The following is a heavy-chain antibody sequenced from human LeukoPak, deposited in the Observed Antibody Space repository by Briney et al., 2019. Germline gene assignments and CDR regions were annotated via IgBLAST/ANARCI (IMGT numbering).Heavy chain of an antibody. CDR2: IKQDGSEK. CDR1: GFTLSKHW. V-gene: IGHV3-7*03. D-gene: IGHD4-17*01. Sequence: GGSLRLSCAASGFTLSKHWMTWVRQAPGKGLECVAIIKQDGSEKYYVNSVKGRFTISRDNSKNTLYLQMNSLRVEDTAVYYCARGSRVTTRLDAFDIWGQGTMVTVSS. CDR3: ARGSRVTTRLDAFDI. J-gene: IGHJ3*02.